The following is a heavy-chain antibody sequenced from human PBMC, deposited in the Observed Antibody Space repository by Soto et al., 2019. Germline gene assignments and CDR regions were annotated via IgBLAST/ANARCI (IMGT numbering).Heavy chain of an antibody. V-gene: IGHV3-74*01. J-gene: IGHJ4*02. CDR2: IDPDGSVT. D-gene: IGHD1-1*01. Sequence: EVQLVESGGGLVQPGGPLSLSCKASAFTFSNYWMHWVRQAPGKGLMWVSRIDPDGSVTDYADSVKGRFTISRDNAKDTLYLQMNSLRVEDTAVYYCARDPVSSGPHDPYRFDYWGRGTLVTVSS. CDR1: AFTFSNYW. CDR3: ARDPVSSGPHDPYRFDY.